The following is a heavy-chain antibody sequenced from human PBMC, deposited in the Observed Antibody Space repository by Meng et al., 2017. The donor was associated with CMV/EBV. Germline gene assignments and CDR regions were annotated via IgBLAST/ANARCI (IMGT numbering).Heavy chain of an antibody. CDR1: GGSISSSSYY. Sequence: QLQLQESGPGLVKPSETPSLTCTVPGGSISSSSYYWGWIRQPPGKGLEWIGSIYYSGSTYYNPSLKSRVTISVDTSKNQFSLKLSSVTAADTAVYYCARESNGGYVDYWGQGTLVTVSS. CDR2: IYYSGST. D-gene: IGHD2-8*01. V-gene: IGHV4-39*07. J-gene: IGHJ4*02. CDR3: ARESNGGYVDY.